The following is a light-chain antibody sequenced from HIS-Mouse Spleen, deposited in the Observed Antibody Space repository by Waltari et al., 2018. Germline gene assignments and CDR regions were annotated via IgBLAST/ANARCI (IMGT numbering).Light chain of an antibody. CDR3: CSYAGSSTWV. V-gene: IGLV2-23*01. J-gene: IGLJ3*02. CDR2: EGS. CDR1: SIDVGSYNL. Sequence: QSALTQPASVSGSPGPSITISCPGTSIDVGSYNLVSLYQQHPGKAPKLMIYEGSKRPSGVSNRFSGSKSGNTASLTISGLQAEDEADYYCCSYAGSSTWVFGGGTKLTVL.